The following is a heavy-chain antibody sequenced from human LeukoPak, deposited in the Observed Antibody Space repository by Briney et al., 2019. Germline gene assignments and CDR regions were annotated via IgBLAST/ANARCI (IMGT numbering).Heavy chain of an antibody. CDR1: GYTFTDYF. Sequence: GASVKVSCKASGYTFTDYFIHWVRQAPGQGLEWMGWINPNSGGTNYAQNFQGRVTMTRGTSISTAYMELSSLTSDDTAVYSCARAGYCGSNCYYYFDYWGQGTLVTVSS. D-gene: IGHD2-21*01. CDR3: ARAGYCGSNCYYYFDY. V-gene: IGHV1-2*02. J-gene: IGHJ4*02. CDR2: INPNSGGT.